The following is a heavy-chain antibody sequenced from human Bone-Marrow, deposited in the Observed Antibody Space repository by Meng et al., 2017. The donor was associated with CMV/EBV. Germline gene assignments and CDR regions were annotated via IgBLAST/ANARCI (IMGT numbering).Heavy chain of an antibody. J-gene: IGHJ6*02. CDR3: TSRSQGGTDYYYYGMDV. CDR2: ISSSSSYI. CDR1: GFRFSAYS. Sequence: GESPKISCEASGFRFSAYSMHWVRQAPGKGLEWVSSISSSSSYIHYADPVKARFTISRDNAKNSLYLQMNSLRAEDTAVYYCTSRSQGGTDYYYYGMDVWGQGTTVTVSS. D-gene: IGHD1-26*01. V-gene: IGHV3-21*01.